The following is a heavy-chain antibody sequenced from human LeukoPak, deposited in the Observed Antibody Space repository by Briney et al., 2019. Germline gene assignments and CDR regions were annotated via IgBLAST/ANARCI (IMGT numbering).Heavy chain of an antibody. CDR1: GFTFSSYA. CDR3: AKGSYYDSSGSFYFDY. Sequence: PGGSLRLSCAASGFTFSSYAMSWVRQAPGKGLGWVSGISGSGDNTYYADSVKGRFTISRDNSKNTLYVQVSSLGTEDTAAYYCAKGSYYDSSGSFYFDYWGQGTLVTVSS. J-gene: IGHJ4*02. D-gene: IGHD3-22*01. CDR2: ISGSGDNT. V-gene: IGHV3-23*01.